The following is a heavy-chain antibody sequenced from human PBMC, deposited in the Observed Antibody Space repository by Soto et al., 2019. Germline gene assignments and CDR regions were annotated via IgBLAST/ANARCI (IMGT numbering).Heavy chain of an antibody. J-gene: IGHJ4*02. V-gene: IGHV2-5*02. Sequence: QITLKESGPTLVKPTQTLTLTCTFSGFSLSTSGVGVGSIRQPPGKALEWLALIYWDDDKRYSPTLNSRLTIPKDNSKHRVVLTMTNMGPADTATYYCAHRLTGDKFDYWGQGTLVTVSS. D-gene: IGHD2-21*02. CDR3: AHRLTGDKFDY. CDR1: GFSLSTSGVG. CDR2: IYWDDDK.